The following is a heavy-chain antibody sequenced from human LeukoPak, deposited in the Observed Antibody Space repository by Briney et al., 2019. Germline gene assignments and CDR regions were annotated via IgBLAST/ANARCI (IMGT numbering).Heavy chain of an antibody. CDR1: GGSISGYF. V-gene: IGHV4-4*07. CDR2: IYSSGSN. Sequence: SETLSLTCTVSGGSISGYFWSWIRQPAGKGLEWIGRIYSSGSNNYNPSLKSRVTLSLDTSKNHFSLNLTSVTAADTAVYYCAREPTSGREPTSGRPLDYWGQGTLVTVSS. D-gene: IGHD5-12*01. CDR3: AREPTSGREPTSGRPLDY. J-gene: IGHJ4*02.